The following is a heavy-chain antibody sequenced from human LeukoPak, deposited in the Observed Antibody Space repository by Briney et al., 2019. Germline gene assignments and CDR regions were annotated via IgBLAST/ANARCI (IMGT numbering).Heavy chain of an antibody. CDR3: ATVFPPGQSYGL. CDR2: FDPEDGET. CDR1: GYTLTELS. Sequence: ASVKVSCKVSGYTLTELSMHWVRQAPGKGLEWMGGFDPEDGETIYAQKFQGRDTMTEDTSTDTAYMELSSLRSEDTAVYYCATVFPPGQSYGLWGQGTLVTVSS. V-gene: IGHV1-24*01. J-gene: IGHJ4*02. D-gene: IGHD5-18*01.